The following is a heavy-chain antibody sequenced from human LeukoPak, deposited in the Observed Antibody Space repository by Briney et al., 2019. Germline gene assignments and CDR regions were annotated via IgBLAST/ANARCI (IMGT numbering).Heavy chain of an antibody. J-gene: IGHJ4*02. CDR2: MSVSGGST. CDR3: VTVTSDY. Sequence: PGGSLRLSCVASRFTFSSSGMSWVRQPPGKGLEWVSAMSVSGGSTYYADSVKGRFTMSRDNSKNTLYLQMNSPRAEDTAVYYCVTVTSDYWGQGTLVTVSS. D-gene: IGHD4-17*01. CDR1: RFTFSSSG. V-gene: IGHV3-23*01.